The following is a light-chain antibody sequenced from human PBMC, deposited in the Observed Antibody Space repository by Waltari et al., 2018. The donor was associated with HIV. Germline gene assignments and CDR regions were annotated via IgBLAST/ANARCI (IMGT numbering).Light chain of an antibody. CDR2: KDD. CDR1: SGSIASTS. V-gene: IGLV6-57*03. Sequence: NFMLTQPHSVSESPGKTVTISCTRSSGSIASTSVQWYQQRPVSAPTTVINKDDQRPPGVPDRFSGSIDSSSNSASVTISGLRTEDEADYYCQSYDNENPVLFGGGTKLTVL. J-gene: IGLJ2*01. CDR3: QSYDNENPVL.